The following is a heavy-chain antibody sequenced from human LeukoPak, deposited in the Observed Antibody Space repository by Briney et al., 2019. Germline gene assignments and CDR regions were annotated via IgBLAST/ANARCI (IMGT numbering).Heavy chain of an antibody. D-gene: IGHD4-17*01. J-gene: IGHJ4*02. Sequence: SGTLSLTCTVSGGSISSGDYYWSWIRQPPGKGLEWIGYIYYSGSTYYNPSLKSRVTISVDTSKNQFSLKLSSVTAADTAVYYCARSREGDYGVPFDYWGQGTLVTVSS. CDR2: IYYSGST. CDR3: ARSREGDYGVPFDY. CDR1: GGSISSGDYY. V-gene: IGHV4-30-4*01.